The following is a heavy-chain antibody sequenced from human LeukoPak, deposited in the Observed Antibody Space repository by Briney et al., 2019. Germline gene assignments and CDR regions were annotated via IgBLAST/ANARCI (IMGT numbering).Heavy chain of an antibody. J-gene: IGHJ4*02. CDR2: FDPEDGET. Sequence: ASVKVSCKVSGYTLTELSMHWVRQAPGKGLEWMGGFDPEDGETIYAQKFQGRVTMTEDTSTDTAYMELSSLRSEDTAVYYCATRYDDMRVVPGPFGYWGQGTLVTVSS. CDR1: GYTLTELS. D-gene: IGHD3-3*01. CDR3: ATRYDDMRVVPGPFGY. V-gene: IGHV1-24*01.